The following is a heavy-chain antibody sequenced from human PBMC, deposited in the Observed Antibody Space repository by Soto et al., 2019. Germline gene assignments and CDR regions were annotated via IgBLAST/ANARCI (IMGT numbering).Heavy chain of an antibody. D-gene: IGHD5-18*01. CDR2: INWNGGST. Sequence: EVQLVESGGSVVRPGGSLRLSCAASGFTFDDYGMSWVRQAPGKGLEWVSGINWNGGSTGYADSVKGRFTISRDNAKNSLYLQMTSLRAEDTALYDCAKGSPPEIHSEPPYWGQGTLVTVSS. CDR3: AKGSPPEIHSEPPY. CDR1: GFTFDDYG. J-gene: IGHJ4*02. V-gene: IGHV3-20*01.